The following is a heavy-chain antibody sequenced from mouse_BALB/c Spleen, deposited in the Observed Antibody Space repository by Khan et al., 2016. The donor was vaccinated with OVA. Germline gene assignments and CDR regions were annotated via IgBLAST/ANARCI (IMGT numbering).Heavy chain of an antibody. CDR1: GFTFIDYG. CDR2: ISSVAYSI. Sequence: EVELVESGGGLVQPGGSRKLSCAASGFTFIDYGMAWVRQTPGKGPEWIAFISSVAYSIYYADTVTGRFTISRENAKNTLNLEVSSLRSDDTAMYYCARGGFAYWGQGTLVTVSA. CDR3: ARGGFAY. J-gene: IGHJ3*01. V-gene: IGHV5-15*02.